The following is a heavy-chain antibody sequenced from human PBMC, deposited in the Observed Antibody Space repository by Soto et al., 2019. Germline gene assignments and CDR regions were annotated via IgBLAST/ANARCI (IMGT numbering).Heavy chain of an antibody. Sequence: QPQFQESGPGLGEPFETLALPCTVSGWSIRRGSYLLGWVRPPPGKGLGWIGSIYYSGSTSYNPSLRSRVTMSVDTSKNQFSLKLSSVSAADTAVYYCARHTGYSSGKRWFDPWGQGTLVTVSS. V-gene: IGHV4-39*01. CDR2: IYYSGST. CDR3: ARHTGYSSGKRWFDP. J-gene: IGHJ5*02. D-gene: IGHD6-19*01. CDR1: GWSIRRGSYL.